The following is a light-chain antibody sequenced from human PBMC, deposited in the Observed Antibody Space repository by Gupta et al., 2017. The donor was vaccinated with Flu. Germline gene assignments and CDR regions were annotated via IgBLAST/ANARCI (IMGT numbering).Light chain of an antibody. CDR2: AAS. Sequence: DIQMTQSPSSLSASVGDSVTSTCRASQSISSYLHWYQQKSGKAPKLLIYAASILQSGVPSRFRGSGSVTDFTLTISILKPEDFATSYCQQSSTTLGTFGQWTRVE. CDR1: QSISSY. V-gene: IGKV1-39*01. CDR3: QQSSTTLGT. J-gene: IGKJ5*01.